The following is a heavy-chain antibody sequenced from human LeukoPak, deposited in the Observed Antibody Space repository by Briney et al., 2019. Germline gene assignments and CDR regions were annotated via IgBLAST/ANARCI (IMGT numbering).Heavy chain of an antibody. CDR2: IKSKADGGTT. V-gene: IGHV3-15*01. Sequence: GGSLTLSCAASGCTFDCCGMHWVRQAPGKGREWVGRIKSKADGGTTDYAAPVKGRFTISRDDSKSTLFLQMNSLKTEDTAVYYCSIEVTNLDSWGQGTLVTVSS. J-gene: IGHJ4*02. CDR1: GCTFDCCG. CDR3: SIEVTNLDS. D-gene: IGHD5-18*01.